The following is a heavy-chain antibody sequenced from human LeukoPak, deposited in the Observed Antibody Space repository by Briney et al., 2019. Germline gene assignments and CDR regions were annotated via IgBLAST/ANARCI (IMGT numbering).Heavy chain of an antibody. CDR2: ITDSGDRT. V-gene: IGHV3-23*01. D-gene: IGHD2-2*03. J-gene: IGHJ6*04. CDR1: GFTSSSYA. CDR3: AKRPGYCSRTTCLDV. Sequence: GGSLRLSCAASGFTSSSYAMSWVRQAPGKGLEWVSSITDSGDRTFYADSVRGRFTVSRDNSKNTLYLQMKSLRAEDSALYYCAKRPGYCSRTTCLDVWGKGTTVTVSS.